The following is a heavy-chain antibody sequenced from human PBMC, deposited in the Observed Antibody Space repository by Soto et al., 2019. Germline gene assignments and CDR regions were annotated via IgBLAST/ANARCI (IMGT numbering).Heavy chain of an antibody. V-gene: IGHV3-30*18. J-gene: IGHJ4*02. CDR2: VSHDGRNT. D-gene: IGHD6-19*01. Sequence: VQLVESGGGVVQPGRALRLSCAASGLTFSDYAMHWVRQAPGKGLESVAVVSHDGRNTHYADSVKGRFTISRDSSKNTVSLEMTSLRAEDTAVYYCAKGGRQWLVTSDFHYWGQGALVTVSS. CDR1: GLTFSDYA. CDR3: AKGGRQWLVTSDFHY.